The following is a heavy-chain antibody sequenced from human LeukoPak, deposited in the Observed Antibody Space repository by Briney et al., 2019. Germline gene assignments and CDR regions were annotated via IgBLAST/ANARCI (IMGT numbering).Heavy chain of an antibody. V-gene: IGHV1-2*02. J-gene: IGHJ4*02. CDR3: ATSNWNYVFDY. D-gene: IGHD1-7*01. Sequence: ASVKVSCKASGYTFTGYYMHWVRQAPGQGLEWMGWINPNSGGTNYAQKFQGRVTMTRDTSISTAYMELSGLRSDDTAAYYCATSNWNYVFDYWGQGTLVTVSS. CDR1: GYTFTGYY. CDR2: INPNSGGT.